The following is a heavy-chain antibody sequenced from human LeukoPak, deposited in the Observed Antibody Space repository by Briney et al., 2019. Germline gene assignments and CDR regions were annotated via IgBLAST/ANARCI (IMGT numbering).Heavy chain of an antibody. V-gene: IGHV4-4*07. CDR1: GGSISSYY. J-gene: IGHJ5*02. Sequence: SETLSLTCTVSGGSISSYYWSWIRQSAGKGLEWIGRIYTSGSTNYNPSLKSRVTMSVDTSKNQFSLKLSSVTAADTAVYYCARDRTAVTYNWFDPWGQGTLVTVSS. D-gene: IGHD4-17*01. CDR3: ARDRTAVTYNWFDP. CDR2: IYTSGST.